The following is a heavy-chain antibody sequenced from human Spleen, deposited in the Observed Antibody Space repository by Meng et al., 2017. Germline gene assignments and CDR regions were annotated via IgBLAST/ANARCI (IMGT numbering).Heavy chain of an antibody. V-gene: IGHV3-74*03. CDR2: INTDASIT. J-gene: IGHJ5*02. D-gene: IGHD3-22*01. Sequence: GGSLRLSCAASGFTFSSYNMHWVRQTPGEGLVWVSRINTDASITTYADSVKGRFTISRDDAKNTVYLQMNSLRAEDTAVYYCARDRPWYYYDSSGYYSNWFDPWGQGTLVTVSS. CDR3: ARDRPWYYYDSSGYYSNWFDP. CDR1: GFTFSSYN.